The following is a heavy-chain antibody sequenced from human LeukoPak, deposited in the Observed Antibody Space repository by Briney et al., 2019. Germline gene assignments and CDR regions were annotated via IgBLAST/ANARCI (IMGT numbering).Heavy chain of an antibody. Sequence: SGGSLRLSCAASGFIASSNYMSWVRQAPGKGLEWVSSISSSSSYIYYADSVKGRFTISRDNAKNSLYLQMNSLRAEDTAVYYCARSLGYCSGGSCYGEFDYWGQGTLVTVSS. CDR2: ISSSSSYI. CDR1: GFIASSNY. J-gene: IGHJ4*02. D-gene: IGHD2-15*01. V-gene: IGHV3-21*01. CDR3: ARSLGYCSGGSCYGEFDY.